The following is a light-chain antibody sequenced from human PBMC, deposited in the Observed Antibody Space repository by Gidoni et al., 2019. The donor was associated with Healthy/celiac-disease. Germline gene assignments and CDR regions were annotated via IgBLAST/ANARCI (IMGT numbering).Light chain of an antibody. Sequence: AIRMTQSPSSFSASTGDRVTITCRASQGISSYLAWYQQKPGKAPKLLIYAASTLQSGVPSRFSGSGSGTDFTLTISCLQSEEFATYYCQQYYSYPLITFXQXTRLEIK. V-gene: IGKV1-8*01. CDR2: AAS. CDR1: QGISSY. CDR3: QQYYSYPLIT. J-gene: IGKJ5*01.